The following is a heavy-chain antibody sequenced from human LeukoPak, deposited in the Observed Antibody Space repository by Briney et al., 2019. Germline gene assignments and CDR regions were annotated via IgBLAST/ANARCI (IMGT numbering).Heavy chain of an antibody. V-gene: IGHV3-15*01. CDR3: TTWSSQFDY. Sequence: GGSLRLSCAASGFTFSDTWMTWVRQAPGKGLECVGFIQSKTDGGTTDSATPVKGRSTVSRDDSKNTLYLQMSSLKTEDIAVYYCTTWSSQFDYWGQGTLVTVSS. J-gene: IGHJ4*02. CDR2: IQSKTDGGTT. D-gene: IGHD6-6*01. CDR1: GFTFSDTW.